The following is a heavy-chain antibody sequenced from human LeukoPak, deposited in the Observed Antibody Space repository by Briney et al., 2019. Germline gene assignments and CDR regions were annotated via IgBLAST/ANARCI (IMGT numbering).Heavy chain of an antibody. J-gene: IGHJ4*02. D-gene: IGHD3-3*02. CDR3: ARDFFHSDISRPFDY. CDR2: IWSDSAEI. CDR1: GFTFSSFW. Sequence: GGSLRLSCAASGFTFSSFWMNWVRQAPGKGLEWVSSIWSDSAEIHYADSVKGRFTISRDNAKNSLYLQMNSLRAEDSAVYYCARDFFHSDISRPFDYWGQGTLVTVSS. V-gene: IGHV3-21*01.